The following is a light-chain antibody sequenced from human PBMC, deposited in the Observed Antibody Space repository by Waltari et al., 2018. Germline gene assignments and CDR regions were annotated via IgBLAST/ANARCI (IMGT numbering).Light chain of an antibody. V-gene: IGKV3-11*01. CDR2: DAS. CDR3: QQRRHWPLT. J-gene: IGKJ4*01. CDR1: QVVGTY. Sequence: EFVLTQSPAILSFSPGERATLSCRTIQVVGTYLAWYQKRPGQSPRLLIYDASYRATGIPGRFSGSGSGTDFTLTISSLQPEDFAVYYCQQRRHWPLTFGGGTRVEI.